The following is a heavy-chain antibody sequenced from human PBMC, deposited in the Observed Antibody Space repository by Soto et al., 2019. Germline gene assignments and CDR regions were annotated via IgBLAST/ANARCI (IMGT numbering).Heavy chain of an antibody. Sequence: PSEALSLTVAVYGWPVSGYYWSWMRQPPGKGLEWIGEINHSGSTNSNTSLKSRVTISVDTSKNQFSLKLSSVTAADTAVYYCARVGFYYGSGSYYRAFDIWGQGTMVT. CDR3: ARVGFYYGSGSYYRAFDI. V-gene: IGHV4-34*01. J-gene: IGHJ3*02. CDR2: INHSGST. D-gene: IGHD3-10*01. CDR1: GWPVSGYY.